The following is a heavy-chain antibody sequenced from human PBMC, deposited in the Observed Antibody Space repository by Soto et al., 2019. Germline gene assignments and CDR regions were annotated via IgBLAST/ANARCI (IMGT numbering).Heavy chain of an antibody. CDR1: GFTFSTYG. CDR2: IWYDGRNK. D-gene: IGHD2-15*01. V-gene: IGHV3-33*01. CDR3: ASLYCSGGDCPSRY. Sequence: QVQLVESGGGVVQPGRSLRLSCAASGFTFSTYGMHWVRQAPGKGLEWVAVIWYDGRNKYYADSVKVRFTISRDNSKNTLYLHMHSPRAEDTAVYYCASLYCSGGDCPSRYWGQGTLVTVSS. J-gene: IGHJ4*02.